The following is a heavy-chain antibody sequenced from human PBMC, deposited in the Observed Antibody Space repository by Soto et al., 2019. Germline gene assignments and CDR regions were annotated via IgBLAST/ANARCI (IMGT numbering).Heavy chain of an antibody. V-gene: IGHV3-23*01. CDR1: GFTFSNFA. CDR2: ITGSTGST. Sequence: EVQVLESGGGSVQPGGSLRLSCAASGFTFSNFAMGWVRHAPGKGLEWVSEITGSTGSTYYADSVRGRFFISRDNSKNTLHLQMNSLRVKDTAVYYCVKDTSSSPYYMDVWGKGTTVTVSS. D-gene: IGHD2-2*01. J-gene: IGHJ6*03. CDR3: VKDTSSSPYYMDV.